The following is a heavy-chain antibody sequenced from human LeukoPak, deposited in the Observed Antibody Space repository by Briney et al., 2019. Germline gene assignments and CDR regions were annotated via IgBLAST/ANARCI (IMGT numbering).Heavy chain of an antibody. Sequence: SETLSLTCAVSGYSISSGYYWGWIRQPPGKGLEWIGSIYHSGSTYYNPSLKIRVTTSVDTSKNQFTLKLSSVTAADTAVYYCARMGEGDWFDPWGQGTLVTVSS. V-gene: IGHV4-38-2*01. J-gene: IGHJ5*02. D-gene: IGHD1-26*01. CDR1: GYSISSGYY. CDR3: ARMGEGDWFDP. CDR2: IYHSGST.